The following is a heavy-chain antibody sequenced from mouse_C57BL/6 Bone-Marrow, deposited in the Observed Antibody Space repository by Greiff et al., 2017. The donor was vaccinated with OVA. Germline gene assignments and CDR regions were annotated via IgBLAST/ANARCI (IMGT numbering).Heavy chain of an antibody. V-gene: IGHV1-61*01. CDR2: IYPSDSET. D-gene: IGHD1-1*01. J-gene: IGHJ4*01. CDR1: GYTFTSYW. CDR3: ARRGHYGVYAMDY. Sequence: QVQLQQPGAELVRPGSSVKLSCKASGYTFTSYWLDWVKQRPGQGLEWIGNIYPSDSETHYNQKFKDKATLTVDKSSSTAYMQLSSLTSEDSAVYYCARRGHYGVYAMDYWGQGTSVTVPS.